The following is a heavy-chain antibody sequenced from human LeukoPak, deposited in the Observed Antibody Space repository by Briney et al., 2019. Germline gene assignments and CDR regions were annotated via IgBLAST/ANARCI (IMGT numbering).Heavy chain of an antibody. CDR3: AKELMRGLYRPLDF. Sequence: GGSLRFSCAASGFTFRDYSTHWVRQAPGKGLDWLATLSSDGIKTNYADSVKGRFTISRDISKNTLFLHMNSLRTEDTALYYCAKELMRGLYRPLDFWGQGTLVTVSS. V-gene: IGHV3-30*18. CDR1: GFTFRDYS. D-gene: IGHD3-16*01. J-gene: IGHJ4*02. CDR2: LSSDGIKT.